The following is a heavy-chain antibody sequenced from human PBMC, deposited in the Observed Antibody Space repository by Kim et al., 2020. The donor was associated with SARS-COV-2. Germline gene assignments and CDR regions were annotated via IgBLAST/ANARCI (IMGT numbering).Heavy chain of an antibody. CDR2: ISDSGDST. Sequence: GGSLRLSCAASGFTSSSYTMRWVRQAPGKGLEWVSAISDSGDSTYYADSVKGRFTVSRDNSKNTLYLQLNTLRAEDTAIYYCARGSPSRSSDYWGQGTLVTVSS. V-gene: IGHV3-23*01. CDR3: ARGSPSRSSDY. J-gene: IGHJ4*02. CDR1: GFTSSSYT. D-gene: IGHD6-6*01.